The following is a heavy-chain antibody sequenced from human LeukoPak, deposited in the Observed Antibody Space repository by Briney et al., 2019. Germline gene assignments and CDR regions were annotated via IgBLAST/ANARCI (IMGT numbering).Heavy chain of an antibody. CDR2: ISADSATT. Sequence: GGSLRLSCAASGFNFGSYSMTWVRQAPGKGLEWVSVISADSATTFYADSVKGRFTISRDNAKNTVFLQMSSLRAEDTALYYCARDSSSWYYYYYMDVWGKGTTVTVSS. D-gene: IGHD6-13*01. V-gene: IGHV3-23*01. CDR1: GFNFGSYS. J-gene: IGHJ6*03. CDR3: ARDSSSWYYYYYMDV.